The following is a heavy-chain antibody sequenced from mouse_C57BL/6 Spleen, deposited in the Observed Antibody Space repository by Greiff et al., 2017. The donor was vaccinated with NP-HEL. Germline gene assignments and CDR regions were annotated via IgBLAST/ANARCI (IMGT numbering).Heavy chain of an antibody. D-gene: IGHD2-1*01. CDR1: GFTFSSYG. J-gene: IGHJ4*01. Sequence: EVQLVESGGDLVKPGGSLKLSCAASGFTFSSYGMSWVRQTPDKRLEWVATISSGGSYTYYPDSVKGRFTISRDTAKNTLYLQMSSLKSEDTAMYYCARRGGNYTLAMDYWGQGTSVTVSS. CDR3: ARRGGNYTLAMDY. V-gene: IGHV5-6*01. CDR2: ISSGGSYT.